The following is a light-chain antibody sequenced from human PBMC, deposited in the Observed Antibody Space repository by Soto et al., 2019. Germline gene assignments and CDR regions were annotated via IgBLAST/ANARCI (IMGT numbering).Light chain of an antibody. CDR1: SADIGAFNY. CDR2: DVA. Sequence: QSALTQPASVSGSPGQTVTISCTGTSADIGAFNYVSWYQLQPTKAPKLLIFDVADRPSGISSRFSGSKSGNTASLTISGLQPEDEAHYYCRSYATMNTVLFGGGTKLTVL. CDR3: RSYATMNTVL. J-gene: IGLJ2*01. V-gene: IGLV2-14*03.